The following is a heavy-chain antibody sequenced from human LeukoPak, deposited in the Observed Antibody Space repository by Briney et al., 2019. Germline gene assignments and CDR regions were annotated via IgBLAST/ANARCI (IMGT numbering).Heavy chain of an antibody. D-gene: IGHD4-17*01. V-gene: IGHV3-11*05. J-gene: IGHJ4*02. CDR1: GFTFSDYC. Sequence: GGSLRLSCAASGFTFSDYCMSWIRQAPGKGLEWVSYISSSSYTNYADSVKGRFTISRDNAKNSLYLQMNSLRAEDTAVYYCARDSPGDYFDYWGQGTLVTVSS. CDR2: ISSSSYT. CDR3: ARDSPGDYFDY.